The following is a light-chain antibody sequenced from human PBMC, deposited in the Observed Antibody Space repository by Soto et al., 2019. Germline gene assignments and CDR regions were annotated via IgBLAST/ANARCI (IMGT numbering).Light chain of an antibody. V-gene: IGLV2-14*03. CDR2: DVS. J-gene: IGLJ3*02. CDR3: SSYLSSSTLGM. CDR1: TIDVADFNY. Sequence: QSALTQPASVSGSLGQSITISCAGATIDVADFNYISWYQQHPGKAPQLMIYDVSNRPSGVSDRFSGSKSGNTASLSISGLQAEDEADYHCSSYLSSSTLGMFGGGTKLTVL.